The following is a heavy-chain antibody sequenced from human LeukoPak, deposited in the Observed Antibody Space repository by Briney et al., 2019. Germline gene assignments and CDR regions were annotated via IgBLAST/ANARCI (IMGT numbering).Heavy chain of an antibody. V-gene: IGHV3-9*01. CDR3: AKDGYSSSWYYFDY. CDR2: ISWNSGSI. J-gene: IGHJ4*02. D-gene: IGHD6-13*01. Sequence: SGGSLRLSCAASGFTFDDYAMHWVRQAPGKGLEWVSGISWNSGSIGYADSVKGRFTISRDNSKNTLYLQMNSLSAEDTAVYYCAKDGYSSSWYYFDYWGQGTLVTVSS. CDR1: GFTFDDYA.